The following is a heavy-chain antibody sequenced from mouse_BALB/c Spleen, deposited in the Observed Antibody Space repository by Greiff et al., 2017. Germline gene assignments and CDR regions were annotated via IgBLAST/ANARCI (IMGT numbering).Heavy chain of an antibody. Sequence: EVKLVESGGGLVQPGGSRKLSCAASGFTFSSFGMHWVRQAPEKGLEWVAYISSGSSTIYYADTVKGRFTISRDNPKNTLFLQMTSLRSEDTAMYYCARRGPYYYGSSYDAMDDWGQGTSVTVSS. V-gene: IGHV5-17*02. D-gene: IGHD1-1*01. CDR1: GFTFSSFG. J-gene: IGHJ4*01. CDR2: ISSGSSTI. CDR3: ARRGPYYYGSSYDAMDD.